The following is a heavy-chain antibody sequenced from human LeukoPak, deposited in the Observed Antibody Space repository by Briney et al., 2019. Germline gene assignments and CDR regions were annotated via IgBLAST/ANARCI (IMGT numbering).Heavy chain of an antibody. CDR1: GYTFTSYG. J-gene: IGHJ4*02. V-gene: IGHV1-18*01. D-gene: IGHD3-22*01. CDR2: ISAYNGNT. CDR3: ARDRGPAKFMGYDSSGYYFGDDFDY. Sequence: ASVKVSCKASGYTFTSYGISWVRQAPGQGLEWMGWISAYNGNTNYAQKLQGRVTMTTDTSTSTAYMELRSLRSDDTAVYYCARDRGPAKFMGYDSSGYYFGDDFDYSGQGTLVTVSS.